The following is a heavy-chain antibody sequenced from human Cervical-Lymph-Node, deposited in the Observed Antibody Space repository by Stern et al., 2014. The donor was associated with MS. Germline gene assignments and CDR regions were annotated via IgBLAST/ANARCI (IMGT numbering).Heavy chain of an antibody. Sequence: VQLVQSGGGLIQPGTSLKLSCAASGFTFPNYDMHWVRQAPGKGLEWVAVVSSDGSRKSYAASVKGRVTISRDNSHHMAFLQMNNLNSEDTAVYYCAKALNYVDYGAFDYWGQGALVIVSS. CDR3: AKALNYVDYGAFDY. V-gene: IGHV3-30*18. CDR2: VSSDGSRK. D-gene: IGHD4-17*01. J-gene: IGHJ4*02. CDR1: GFTFPNYD.